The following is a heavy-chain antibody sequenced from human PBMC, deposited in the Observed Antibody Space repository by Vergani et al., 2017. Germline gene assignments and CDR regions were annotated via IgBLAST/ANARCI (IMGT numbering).Heavy chain of an antibody. Sequence: QVQLQESGPGLLRPSETLSLTCSVSGLSITGGNYWGWVRQSPVKGLEWIASFHHTGMTYNNPSLKSRVTISVDTSKNLISLKLNSVTAADTALYYCARHGGSGNFYHLFDSWGQGTLVTVSS. V-gene: IGHV4-38-2*02. D-gene: IGHD3-10*01. J-gene: IGHJ4*02. CDR3: ARHGGSGNFYHLFDS. CDR1: GLSITGGNY. CDR2: FHHTGMT.